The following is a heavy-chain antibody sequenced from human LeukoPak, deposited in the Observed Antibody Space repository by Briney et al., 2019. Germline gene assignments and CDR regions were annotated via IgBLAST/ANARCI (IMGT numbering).Heavy chain of an antibody. CDR2: ISYDGSNK. CDR1: GFSFSRYE. Sequence: GGSLRLSCAASGFSFSRYEMNWVRQAPGKGLEWVAVISYDGSNKYYADSVKGRFTISRDNSKNTLYLQMNSLRPEDTAVYYCAKDLSPLVWFVSGSDAFDIWGQGTMVTVSS. J-gene: IGHJ3*02. D-gene: IGHD3-10*01. V-gene: IGHV3-30*18. CDR3: AKDLSPLVWFVSGSDAFDI.